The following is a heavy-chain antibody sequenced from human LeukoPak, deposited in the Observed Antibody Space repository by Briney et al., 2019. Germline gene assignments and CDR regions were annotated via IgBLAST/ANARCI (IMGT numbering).Heavy chain of an antibody. CDR2: ISGSGGST. CDR3: AKDWRGITMVRGVILSLDY. Sequence: GGSLRLSCAASGFTFSSYGMSWVRQAPGKGLEWASAISGSGGSTYYADSVKGRFTISRDNSKNTLYLQMNSLRAEDTAVYYCAKDWRGITMVRGVILSLDYWGQGTLVTVSS. V-gene: IGHV3-23*01. J-gene: IGHJ4*02. D-gene: IGHD3-10*01. CDR1: GFTFSSYG.